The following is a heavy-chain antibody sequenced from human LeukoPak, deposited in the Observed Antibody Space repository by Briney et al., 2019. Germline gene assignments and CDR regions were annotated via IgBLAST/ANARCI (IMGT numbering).Heavy chain of an antibody. CDR1: GFTFGGYT. J-gene: IGHJ3*02. Sequence: GGSLRLSCVASGFTFGGYTINGVRLAPGKGLEWVSSISSSLNMYFAESVKGRFAISRDSARNSVSLQLHSLRVEDTAVYYCARDAGIVAFDIWGQGTVVTVSS. CDR3: ARDAGIVAFDI. D-gene: IGHD2-15*01. CDR2: ISSSLNM. V-gene: IGHV3-21*01.